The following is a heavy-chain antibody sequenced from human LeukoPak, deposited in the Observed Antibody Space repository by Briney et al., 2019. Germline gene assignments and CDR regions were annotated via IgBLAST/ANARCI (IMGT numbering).Heavy chain of an antibody. J-gene: IGHJ6*02. Sequence: GASVKVSCKASGYTFTSYGISWVRQAPGQGLEWMGIINPSGGSTSYAQKFQGRVTMTRDTSTSTVYMELSSLRSEDTAVYYCATVVTPYYCYGMDVWGQGTTVTVSS. CDR2: INPSGGST. CDR3: ATVVTPYYCYGMDV. D-gene: IGHD4-23*01. CDR1: GYTFTSYG. V-gene: IGHV1-46*01.